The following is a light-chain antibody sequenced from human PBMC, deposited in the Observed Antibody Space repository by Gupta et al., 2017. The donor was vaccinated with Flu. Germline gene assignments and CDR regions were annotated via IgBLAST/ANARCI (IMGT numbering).Light chain of an antibody. Sequence: DIQMTQSPSSLSASVGDRVTITCRASQSISTYLNWYQQIPGKAPKLLIYGASSLQRGVSSRFSGSGSGTDFTLTISSLQPEDSATYYCQKSSGTTYTFGQGTKLQIK. V-gene: IGKV1-39*01. CDR3: QKSSGTTYT. J-gene: IGKJ2*01. CDR2: GAS. CDR1: QSISTY.